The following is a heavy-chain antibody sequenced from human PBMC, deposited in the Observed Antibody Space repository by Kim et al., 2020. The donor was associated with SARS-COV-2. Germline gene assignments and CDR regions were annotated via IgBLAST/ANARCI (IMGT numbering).Heavy chain of an antibody. J-gene: IGHJ4*02. V-gene: IGHV4-59*08. CDR2: VFHPAST. CDR3: ARHGYVLTGYRFDY. D-gene: IGHD3-9*01. Sequence: SETLSLTCTVSGGSMKNVYWSWIRQPPGKGLEWIGYVFHPASTNYNPSLRGLATVSVDASKRQFSLKLKSVTAADTALYSCARHGYVLTGYRFDYWGQG. CDR1: GGSMKNVY.